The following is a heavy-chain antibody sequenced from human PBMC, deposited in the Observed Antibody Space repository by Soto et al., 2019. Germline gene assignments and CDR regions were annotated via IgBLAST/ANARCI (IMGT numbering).Heavy chain of an antibody. J-gene: IGHJ4*02. D-gene: IGHD6-13*01. CDR1: GGSISGTTYS. V-gene: IGHV4-30-2*01. CDR3: ARGQGAAAGHSNFDY. Sequence: PSETLSLTCAVSGGSISGTTYSWSWIRQPPGKGLEWIGYIYDSGNTYYNPSLKSQFSISVDRSKNQISMKLSSVTAADTAVYYCARGQGAAAGHSNFDYWGQGALVTVSS. CDR2: IYDSGNT.